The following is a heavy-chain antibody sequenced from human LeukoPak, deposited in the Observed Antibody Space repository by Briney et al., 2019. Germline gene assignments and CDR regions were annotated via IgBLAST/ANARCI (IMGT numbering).Heavy chain of an antibody. J-gene: IGHJ6*03. CDR2: MNPNSGNT. V-gene: IGHV1-8*01. Sequence: ASVRVSCKASGYTFTSYDINWVRQAPGQGLEWMGWMNPNSGNTGYAQKFQGRVTITRNNSISTAYMELSSLRSEDTAVYYCARGDYYMDVWGKGTTVTVSS. CDR3: ARGDYYMDV. CDR1: GYTFTSYD.